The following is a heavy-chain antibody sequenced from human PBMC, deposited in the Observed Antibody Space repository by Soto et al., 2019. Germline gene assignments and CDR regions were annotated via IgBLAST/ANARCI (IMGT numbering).Heavy chain of an antibody. Sequence: GGSLRLSCGASGFTFSSYAMSWVRQAPGKGLEWVSHISGSSIYIHYADSVRGRFTISRDNAKNSVYLQMDSLRVEDTAVYYCAREGALKPFSSWGQGALVTVSS. CDR3: AREGALKPFSS. V-gene: IGHV3-21*01. CDR2: ISGSSIYI. J-gene: IGHJ5*02. CDR1: GFTFSSYA.